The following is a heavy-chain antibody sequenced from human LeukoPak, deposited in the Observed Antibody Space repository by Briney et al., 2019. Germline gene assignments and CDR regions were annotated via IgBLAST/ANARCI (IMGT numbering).Heavy chain of an antibody. CDR3: AGARQVPRGPPLVSDYMDV. CDR1: GFTFSSYS. Sequence: SGGSLRLSCAASGFTFSSYSMNWVRQAPGKGLDWVAFIQYHGSEAFYAESAEGRSTISRDNSKNTLYLQMNSLRAEDTAVYYCAGARQVPRGPPLVSDYMDVWGKGTTVTVSS. CDR2: IQYHGSEA. D-gene: IGHD6-19*01. J-gene: IGHJ6*03. V-gene: IGHV3-30*02.